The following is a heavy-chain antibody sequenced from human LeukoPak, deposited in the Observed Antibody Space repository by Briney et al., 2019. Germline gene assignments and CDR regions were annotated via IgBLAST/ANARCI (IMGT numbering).Heavy chain of an antibody. V-gene: IGHV3-23*01. CDR3: AKSQDGGRLFHFDY. Sequence: GGSLRLSCAASGLTFSSYAMSWVRQAPGKGLEWVSVISGSGGSTYSADSVKGRFTISRDNFKNTLYLQMNSLRAEDTAVYFCAKSQDGGRLFHFDYWGQGTLVTVSS. J-gene: IGHJ4*02. CDR2: ISGSGGST. CDR1: GLTFSSYA. D-gene: IGHD1-26*01.